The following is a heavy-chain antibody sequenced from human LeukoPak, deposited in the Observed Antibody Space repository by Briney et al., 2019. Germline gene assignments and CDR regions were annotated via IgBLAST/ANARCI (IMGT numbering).Heavy chain of an antibody. CDR3: GRLRGSGSYFDY. J-gene: IGHJ4*02. CDR2: IYHSGSA. V-gene: IGHV4-38-2*01. Sequence: PSETLSLTCAVSDYSISSGYYWGWIRQPPGKGLEWIGSIYHSGSAQYSPSLKIRVTISVDTSKNQFSLKLSSVTAADTAVYYCGRLRGSGSYFDYWGQGTLVTVSS. D-gene: IGHD3-10*01. CDR1: DYSISSGYY.